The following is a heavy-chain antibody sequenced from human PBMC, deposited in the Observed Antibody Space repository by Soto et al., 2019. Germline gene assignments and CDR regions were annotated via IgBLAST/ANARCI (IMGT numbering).Heavy chain of an antibody. CDR1: GFIFDDFA. CDR3: TKVGELYDFWSGPLHFDL. CDR2: ISWNSDSI. D-gene: IGHD3-3*01. J-gene: IGHJ4*02. V-gene: IGHV3-9*01. Sequence: EAQLVESGGGLVQPGRSLRLSCAGSGFIFDDFAIHWVRQAPGKGLECVSGISWNSDSIGYADSVKGRFTISRDNAKNALYLQMNSLRVEDTAFYYCTKVGELYDFWSGPLHFDLWGQGTLVTVSS.